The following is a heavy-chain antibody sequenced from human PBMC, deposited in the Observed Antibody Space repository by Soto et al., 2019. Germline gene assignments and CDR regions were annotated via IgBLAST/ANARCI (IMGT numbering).Heavy chain of an antibody. V-gene: IGHV1-69*02. CDR3: AALGPAASLNFDY. CDR2: IIPILGIA. D-gene: IGHD2-2*01. Sequence: QVQLVQSGAEVKKPGSSVKVSCKASGGTFSSYTISWVRQAPGQGLEWMGRIIPILGIANYAQKFQGRVTVTAYKSTSPAYMELVSMRSEDTAVYYCAALGPAASLNFDYWGQGTLVTVSS. CDR1: GGTFSSYT. J-gene: IGHJ4*02.